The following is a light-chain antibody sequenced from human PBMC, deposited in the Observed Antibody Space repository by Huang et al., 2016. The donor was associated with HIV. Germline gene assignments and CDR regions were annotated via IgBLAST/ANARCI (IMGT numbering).Light chain of an antibody. CDR2: NAT. Sequence: IVLTQSPATLSLSPGESATLSCRASQSLNKFLAWYQQKPGQAPRLLIYNATDRANGVPARFSGGGSGTDFTLTITDLKAEDFAIYYCQQRSSSLTFGGGTKVEIK. V-gene: IGKV3-11*01. J-gene: IGKJ4*01. CDR3: QQRSSSLT. CDR1: QSLNKF.